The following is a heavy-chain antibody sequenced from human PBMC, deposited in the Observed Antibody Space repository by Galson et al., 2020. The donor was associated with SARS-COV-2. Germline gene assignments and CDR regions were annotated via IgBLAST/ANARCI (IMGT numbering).Heavy chain of an antibody. J-gene: IGHJ2*01. V-gene: IGHV4-4*02. CDR2: ISQSVTT. Sequence: SETLSLTCTVSGGSISNNDWWSWVRQPPGKGLEWIGEISQSVTTHYNPSLKSRVTISGGKSKNQISLKLSSVTAADTAVYYCARDSGYCTDGVCYRYWYFDLWGRGTLVTVSS. D-gene: IGHD2-8*01. CDR1: GGSISNNDW. CDR3: ARDSGYCTDGVCYRYWYFDL.